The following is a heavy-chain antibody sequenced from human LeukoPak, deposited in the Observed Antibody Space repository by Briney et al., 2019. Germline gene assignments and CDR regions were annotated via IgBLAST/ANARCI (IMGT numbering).Heavy chain of an antibody. J-gene: IGHJ2*01. CDR1: GYTFTDHY. CDR3: ARATLDAAMVYWSFDL. D-gene: IGHD5-18*01. V-gene: IGHV1-46*01. CDR2: IHPSGGST. Sequence: ASVTLSCKASGYTFTDHYMHWVRQAPGQGLEWMGVIHPSGGSTAFAQKFQGRVSMTSDTSTSTVYVELCSLTPDDTAVYYCARATLDAAMVYWSFDLWGRGTLVTVSS.